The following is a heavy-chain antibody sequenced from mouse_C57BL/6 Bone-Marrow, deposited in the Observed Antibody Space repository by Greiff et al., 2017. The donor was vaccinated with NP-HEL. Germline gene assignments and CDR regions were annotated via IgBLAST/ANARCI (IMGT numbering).Heavy chain of an antibody. CDR3: ARSYGSSRLAY. CDR2: IYPGSGST. D-gene: IGHD1-1*01. J-gene: IGHJ3*01. V-gene: IGHV1-55*01. CDR1: GYTFTSYW. Sequence: QVHCRQPGAELVKPGASVKMSCKASGYTFTSYWITWVKQRPGQGLEWIGDIYPGSGSTNYNEQFKSKATLTVDTSSSTAYMQLSSLTSEDSAVYYCARSYGSSRLAYWGQGTLVTVSA.